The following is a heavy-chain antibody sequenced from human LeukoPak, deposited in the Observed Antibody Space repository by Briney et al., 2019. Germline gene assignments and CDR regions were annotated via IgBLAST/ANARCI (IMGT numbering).Heavy chain of an antibody. CDR2: ISGSGGST. J-gene: IGHJ4*02. CDR3: AKDHDS. Sequence: GGSLRLSCAASGFTFSTYVMSWVRQAPGQGLEWFSGISGSGGSTYYADSVKGRFTISRDNSKNTLYLQTNSLRAEDTAVYYCAKDHDSWGQGTLVTVSS. V-gene: IGHV3-23*01. CDR1: GFTFSTYV.